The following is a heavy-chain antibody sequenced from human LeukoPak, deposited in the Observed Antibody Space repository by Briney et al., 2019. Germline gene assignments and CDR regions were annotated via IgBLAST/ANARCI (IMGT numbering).Heavy chain of an antibody. D-gene: IGHD5/OR15-5a*01. V-gene: IGHV1-18*01. CDR1: GYTFTSYD. CDR3: ARGLRYGSNYFDY. Sequence: ASVKVSCTTSGYTFTSYDINWVRQAPGQGVEWMGWISAYNGNTNYAQRLQGRVTMPTDTSTTTAYMELRNLRSDDTAVYFCARGLRYGSNYFDYWGQGTLVTVSS. J-gene: IGHJ4*02. CDR2: ISAYNGNT.